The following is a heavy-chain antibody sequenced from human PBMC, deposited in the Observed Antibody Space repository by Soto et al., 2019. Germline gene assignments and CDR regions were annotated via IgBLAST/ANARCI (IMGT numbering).Heavy chain of an antibody. CDR3: ASLTMIVPYDFDY. D-gene: IGHD3-22*01. CDR1: GFTFSSYA. Sequence: QVQLVESGGGVVQPGRSLRLSCAASGFTFSSYAMHWVRQAPGKGLEWVAVISYDGSNKYYADSVKGRFTISRDNSKNPLYLQMNSLRAEDTAVYYCASLTMIVPYDFDYWGQGTLVTVSS. CDR2: ISYDGSNK. J-gene: IGHJ4*02. V-gene: IGHV3-30-3*01.